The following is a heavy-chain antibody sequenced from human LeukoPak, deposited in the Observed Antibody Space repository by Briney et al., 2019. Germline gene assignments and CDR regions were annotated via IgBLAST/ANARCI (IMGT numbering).Heavy chain of an antibody. V-gene: IGHV1-69*05. Sequence: SVKVSCKASGGTFSSYAISWVRQAPGQGLEWMGGIIPIFGTANYAQKFQGRVTITTDESTSTAYMELSSLRSEDTAVYYCAREANGLITMVRGVTYNWFDPWGQGTLVTVSS. J-gene: IGHJ5*02. D-gene: IGHD3-10*01. CDR3: AREANGLITMVRGVTYNWFDP. CDR1: GGTFSSYA. CDR2: IIPIFGTA.